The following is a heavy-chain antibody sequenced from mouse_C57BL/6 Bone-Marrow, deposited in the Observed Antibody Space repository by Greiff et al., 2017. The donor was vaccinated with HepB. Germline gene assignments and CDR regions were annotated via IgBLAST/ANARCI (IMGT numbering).Heavy chain of an antibody. J-gene: IGHJ4*01. CDR2: IRSKSNNYAT. CDR3: VRHPRRRGYAMDY. CDR1: GFSFNTYA. V-gene: IGHV10-1*01. Sequence: EVQVVESGGGLVQPKGSLKLSCAASGFSFNTYAMNWVRQAPGKGLEWVARIRSKSNNYATYYADSVKDRFTISRDDSESMLYLQMNNLKTEDTAMYYCVRHPRRRGYAMDYWGQGTSVTVSS.